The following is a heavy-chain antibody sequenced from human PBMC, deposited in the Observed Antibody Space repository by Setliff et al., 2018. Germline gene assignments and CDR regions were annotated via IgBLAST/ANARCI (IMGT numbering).Heavy chain of an antibody. J-gene: IGHJ3*01. CDR2: MDTSGTT. V-gene: IGHV4-4*08. CDR3: ARRGYSSNWYGDDAFDV. Sequence: SETLSLTCSVSGGSISGDYWSWIRRPPGKGLEWIGYMDTSGTTNYNPSLKSRVTISVDTSKNQFSLKLSSVTAADTAVYYCARRGYSSNWYGDDAFDVWGHGTMVTVSS. D-gene: IGHD6-13*01. CDR1: GGSISGDY.